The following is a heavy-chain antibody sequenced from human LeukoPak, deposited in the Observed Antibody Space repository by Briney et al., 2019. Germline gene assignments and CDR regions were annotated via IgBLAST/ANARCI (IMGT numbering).Heavy chain of an antibody. CDR2: INHSGST. CDR1: GGSFSGYY. D-gene: IGHD2-2*02. J-gene: IGHJ5*02. Sequence: SETLSLTCAVYGGSFSGYYWSWIRQPPGKGLEWIGEINHSGSTNYNPSLKSRVTISVDTSKNQFSLKLGSVTAADTAVYYCATYCSSTSCYKNWFDPWGQGTLVTVSS. V-gene: IGHV4-34*01. CDR3: ATYCSSTSCYKNWFDP.